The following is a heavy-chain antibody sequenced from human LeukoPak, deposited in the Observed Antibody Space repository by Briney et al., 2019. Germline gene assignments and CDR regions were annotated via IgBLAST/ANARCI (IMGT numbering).Heavy chain of an antibody. D-gene: IGHD5-12*01. CDR2: IYYSATT. V-gene: IGHV4-59*12. J-gene: IGHJ6*03. CDR1: GVSISSSS. Sequence: SETLSLTCSVSGVSISSSSWTWVRQPPGRGLEWIGYIYYSATTSYSPSLKSRATISVDTSSNQVYLSLTSVTAADTAVYYCARYHGGHENGVTFYDMDVWGNGTSVSVS. CDR3: ARYHGGHENGVTFYDMDV.